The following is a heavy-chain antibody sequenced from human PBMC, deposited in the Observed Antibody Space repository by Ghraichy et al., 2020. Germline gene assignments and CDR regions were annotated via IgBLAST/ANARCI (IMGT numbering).Heavy chain of an antibody. CDR3: ARGLRYSGSYFDY. D-gene: IGHD1-26*01. CDR2: ISSSSSYI. CDR1: GFTFSSYS. Sequence: GGSLRLSCAASGFTFSSYSMNWVRQAPGKGLEWVSSISSSSSYIYYADSVKGRFTISRDNAKNSLYLQMNSLRAEDTAVYYCARGLRYSGSYFDYWGQGTLVTVSS. J-gene: IGHJ4*02. V-gene: IGHV3-21*01.